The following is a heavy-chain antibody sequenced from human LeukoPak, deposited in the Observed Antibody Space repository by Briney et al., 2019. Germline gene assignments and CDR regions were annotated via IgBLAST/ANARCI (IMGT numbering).Heavy chain of an antibody. CDR1: GLTFNSYW. D-gene: IGHD2-21*02. J-gene: IGHJ4*02. V-gene: IGHV3-74*01. Sequence: GGSLRLSCAASGLTFNSYWLLWVRQAPGKGLVWVSRINRDGTTTAYADSVKGRFTISRDNAKNTLYLQMNSLRAEDTAVYYCARGLNGDYYWGQGTLVTVSS. CDR2: INRDGTTT. CDR3: ARGLNGDYY.